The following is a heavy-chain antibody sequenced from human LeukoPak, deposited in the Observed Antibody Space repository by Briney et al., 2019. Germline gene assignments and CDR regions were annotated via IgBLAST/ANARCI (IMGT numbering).Heavy chain of an antibody. V-gene: IGHV4-34*01. J-gene: IGHJ4*02. CDR1: GGSFSGYY. D-gene: IGHD6-6*01. CDR2: INHRGST. Sequence: PSETLSLTCAVYGGSFSGYYWSWIHHPPGKGLELIGEINHRGSTNYNPSPKSRVTISVDTSKNQFSLKLHSVTAADTAVYYCARVPRSSSSVDYWGQGTLVTVSS. CDR3: ARVPRSSSSVDY.